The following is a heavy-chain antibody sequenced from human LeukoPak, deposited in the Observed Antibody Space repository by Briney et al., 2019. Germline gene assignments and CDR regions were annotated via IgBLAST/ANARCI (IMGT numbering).Heavy chain of an antibody. Sequence: PSETLSLTCTVSGGSISSSSYYWGWIRQPPGKGLEWIGSIYYSGSTNYNPSLKSRVTISVDTSKNQFSLKLSSVTAADTAVYYCARAGEEGPIQLWSPGPYYYYGMDVWGQGTTVTVSS. V-gene: IGHV4-39*07. CDR3: ARAGEEGPIQLWSPGPYYYYGMDV. CDR1: GGSISSSSYY. J-gene: IGHJ6*02. CDR2: IYYSGST. D-gene: IGHD5-18*01.